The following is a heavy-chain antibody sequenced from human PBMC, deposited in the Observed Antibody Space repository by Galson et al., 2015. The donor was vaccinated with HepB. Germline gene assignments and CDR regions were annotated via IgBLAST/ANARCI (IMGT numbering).Heavy chain of an antibody. Sequence: SVKVSCKASGYTFTSYGISWVRQAPGQGLEWMGWISAYNGNTNYAQKLQGRVTMTTDTSTSTAYMELRSLRSDDTAVYYCAREGRYYDILTGWLDAFDIWGQGTMVTVSS. CDR1: GYTFTSYG. V-gene: IGHV1-18*01. D-gene: IGHD3-9*01. CDR3: AREGRYYDILTGWLDAFDI. J-gene: IGHJ3*02. CDR2: ISAYNGNT.